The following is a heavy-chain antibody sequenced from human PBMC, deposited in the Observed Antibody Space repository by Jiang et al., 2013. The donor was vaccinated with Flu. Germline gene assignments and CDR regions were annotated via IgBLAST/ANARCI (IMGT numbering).Heavy chain of an antibody. D-gene: IGHD3-9*01. CDR2: ITPRLGIT. J-gene: IGHJ6*02. Sequence: GAEVKNLGSSVKVSCKTSGGTFNSFAFSWVRQAPGQGLEWMGRITPRLGITNYAQKFQGRVTMTRDTSTSTVYMELSSLRSEDTAVYYCARDQRDYDIGMDVWGQGTTVTVSS. V-gene: IGHV1-69*04. CDR3: ARDQRDYDIGMDV. CDR1: GGTFNSFA.